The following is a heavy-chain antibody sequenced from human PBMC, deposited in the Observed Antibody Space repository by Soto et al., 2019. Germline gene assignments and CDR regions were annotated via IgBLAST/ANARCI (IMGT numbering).Heavy chain of an antibody. CDR2: ISSSSSTI. V-gene: IGHV3-48*02. Sequence: GGSLRLSCAASGFTFSSYSVNWVRQAPGKGLEWVSYISSSSSTIYYADSVKGRFTISRDNAKNSLYLQMNSLRDEDTAVYYCARDLASVYVWGSYRYFDYWGQGTLVTVSS. CDR3: ARDLASVYVWGSYRYFDY. CDR1: GFTFSSYS. J-gene: IGHJ4*02. D-gene: IGHD3-16*02.